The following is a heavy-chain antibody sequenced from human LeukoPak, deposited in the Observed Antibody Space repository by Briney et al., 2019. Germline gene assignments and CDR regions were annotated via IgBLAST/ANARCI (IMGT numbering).Heavy chain of an antibody. CDR1: GFTFSSYA. CDR2: ISYDGSNK. J-gene: IGHJ4*02. CDR3: ARERTSGWIDY. V-gene: IGHV3-30-3*01. Sequence: GGSLRLSCAPSGFTFSSYAMHWVRQAPGKGLEWVAVISYDGSNKYYADSVKGRFTISRDNSKNTLYLQMNSLRAEDTAVYYCARERTSGWIDYWGQGTLVTVSS. D-gene: IGHD6-19*01.